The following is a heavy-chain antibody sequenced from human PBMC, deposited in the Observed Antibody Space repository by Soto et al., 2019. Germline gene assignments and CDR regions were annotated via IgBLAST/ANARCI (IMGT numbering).Heavy chain of an antibody. CDR2: IYYSGST. CDR3: ARGTLYSSGWQFDY. D-gene: IGHD6-19*01. Sequence: PSETLSLTCTVSGGSISSYYWSWIRQPPGKGLEWIGYIYYSGSTNYNPSLENRVTISVDMSKSQFSLKLSSVTAADTAVYYCARGTLYSSGWQFDYWGQGTLVTV. CDR1: GGSISSYY. V-gene: IGHV4-59*01. J-gene: IGHJ4*02.